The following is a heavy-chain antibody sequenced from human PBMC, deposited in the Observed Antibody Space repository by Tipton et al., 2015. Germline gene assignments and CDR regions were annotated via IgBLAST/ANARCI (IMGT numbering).Heavy chain of an antibody. D-gene: IGHD3-22*01. CDR3: ARVQTDYYPSGYYHRRWAFDI. J-gene: IGHJ3*02. CDR1: GDSVSSRYYN. CDR2: IHSRGST. Sequence: TLSLTCTVSGDSVSSRYYNWSWIRQPPGKGLQWIGCIHSRGSTNYNPSLQSRVTISLDTSKNQFSLKLASVTAADTAVYYCARVQTDYYPSGYYHRRWAFDIWGQGTMVTVSS. V-gene: IGHV4-61*01.